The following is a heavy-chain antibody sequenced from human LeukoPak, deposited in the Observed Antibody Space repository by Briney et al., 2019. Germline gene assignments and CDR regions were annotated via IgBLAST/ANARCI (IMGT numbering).Heavy chain of an antibody. CDR3: ARADILTAYAFDH. CDR1: GGSITTGSYF. CDR2: IYGSGSA. D-gene: IGHD3-9*01. V-gene: IGHV4-61*02. Sequence: SETLSLTCSVSGGSITTGSYFWTWIRQPAGKGLEWLGRIYGSGSAIYNPALKSRVTISVDTSNHQFFLKLSSVTAADTAVYFCARADILTAYAFDHWGQGTQVTVSS. J-gene: IGHJ4*02.